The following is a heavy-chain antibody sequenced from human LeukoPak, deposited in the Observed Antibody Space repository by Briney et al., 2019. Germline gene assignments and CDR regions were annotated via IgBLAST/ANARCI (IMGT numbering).Heavy chain of an antibody. J-gene: IGHJ6*02. V-gene: IGHV3-53*01. CDR2: IYSGGST. D-gene: IGHD5-18*01. CDR3: ARVRVDTAMVYNYYYYGMDV. Sequence: PGGSLRLSCAASGFTVSSNYMSWVRQAPGKGLEWVSVIYSGGSTYYADSVKGRFTISRVNSKNTLYLQMNSLRAEDTAVYYCARVRVDTAMVYNYYYYGMDVWGQGTTVTVSS. CDR1: GFTVSSNY.